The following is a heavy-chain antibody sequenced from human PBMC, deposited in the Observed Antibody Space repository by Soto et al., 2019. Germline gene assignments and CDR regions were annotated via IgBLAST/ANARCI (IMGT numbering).Heavy chain of an antibody. CDR2: TFYRSKWYY. J-gene: IGHJ6*02. CDR1: GDSVSSTSAA. CDR3: SRRLKLGADYYGMDV. Sequence: PSQTLSLTCAISGDSVSSTSAAWNWIRQSPSRGLEWLGRTFYRSKWYYDYAVSVKRRITINPDTSKNQFSLQLNSVAPEDTAVYYCSRRLKLGADYYGMDVWGQGTTVTVSS. V-gene: IGHV6-1*01. D-gene: IGHD1-26*01.